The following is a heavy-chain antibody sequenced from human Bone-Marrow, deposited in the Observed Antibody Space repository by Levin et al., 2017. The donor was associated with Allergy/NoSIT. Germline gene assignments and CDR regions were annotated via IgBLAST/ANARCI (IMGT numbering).Heavy chain of an antibody. CDR2: ISSSSSYI. V-gene: IGHV3-21*01. J-gene: IGHJ4*02. D-gene: IGHD6-6*01. Sequence: ASVKVSCAVSGFTFSSYSMNWVRQAPGKGLEWVSSISSSSSYIYYADSVKGRFTISRDNAKNSLYLQMNSLRAEDTAVYYCARDEAIAARPGGYWGQGTLVTVSS. CDR3: ARDEAIAARPGGY. CDR1: GFTFSSYS.